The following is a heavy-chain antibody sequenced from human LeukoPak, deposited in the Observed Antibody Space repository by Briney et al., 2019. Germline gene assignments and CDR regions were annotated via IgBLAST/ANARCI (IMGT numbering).Heavy chain of an antibody. Sequence: PSETLSLTCTVSGGSVSSGDYYWSWIRQPPGKGLEWIGYISYSGYTLYNPSLRSRVTISIDTSKNHFSLKVSSVTAADTAVYYCARDRGYSYGPFDYWGQGTLVTVSS. CDR1: GGSVSSGDYY. CDR3: ARDRGYSYGPFDY. CDR2: ISYSGYT. J-gene: IGHJ4*02. D-gene: IGHD5-18*01. V-gene: IGHV4-30-4*01.